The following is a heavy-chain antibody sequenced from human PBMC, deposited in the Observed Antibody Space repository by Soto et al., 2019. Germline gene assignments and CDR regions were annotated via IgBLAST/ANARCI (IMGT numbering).Heavy chain of an antibody. Sequence: QVQLVESGGGVVQPGRSLRLSCAASGFTFSSYGMHWVRQAPGKGLEWVAVISYDGSNKYYADSVKGRFTISRDNSKITLYLQMNSLRAEDTAVYYCSMVRGVESDYWGQGTLVTVSS. D-gene: IGHD3-10*01. J-gene: IGHJ4*02. V-gene: IGHV3-30*03. CDR3: SMVRGVESDY. CDR1: GFTFSSYG. CDR2: ISYDGSNK.